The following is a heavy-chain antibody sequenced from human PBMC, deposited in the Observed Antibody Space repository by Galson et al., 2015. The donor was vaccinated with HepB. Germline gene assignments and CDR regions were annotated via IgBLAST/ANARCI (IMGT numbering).Heavy chain of an antibody. J-gene: IGHJ4*02. CDR2: ISYDGSNK. Sequence: SLRLSCAASGFTFSSYAMHWVRQAPGKGLEWVAVISYDGSNKYYADSVKGRFTISRDNSKNTLYLQMNSLRAEDTAVYYCANVRSGWCPDYWGQGTLVTVSS. CDR3: ANVRSGWCPDY. CDR1: GFTFSSYA. D-gene: IGHD6-19*01. V-gene: IGHV3-30-3*01.